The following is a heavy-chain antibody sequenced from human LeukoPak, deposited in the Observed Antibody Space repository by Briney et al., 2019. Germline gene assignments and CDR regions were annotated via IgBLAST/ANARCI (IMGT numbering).Heavy chain of an antibody. D-gene: IGHD5-18*01. Sequence: GGSLRLSCAASGFTFSSYAMHWVRQAPGKGLEYVSAISSNGGSTYYAHSLKGRFTISRDNSKHTLYLQMGSLRAEDMAVYYCARVRAGGQLWLRGDAFDIWGQGTMVTVSS. CDR3: ARVRAGGQLWLRGDAFDI. J-gene: IGHJ3*02. CDR1: GFTFSSYA. V-gene: IGHV3-64*01. CDR2: ISSNGGST.